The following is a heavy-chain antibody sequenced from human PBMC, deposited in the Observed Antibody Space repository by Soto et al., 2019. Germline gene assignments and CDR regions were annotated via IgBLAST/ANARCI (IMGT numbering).Heavy chain of an antibody. CDR1: GASVSSDAYY. J-gene: IGHJ4*02. CDR2: IHPGGRT. D-gene: IGHD3-9*01. CDR3: ARLPDINGWPFDY. V-gene: IGHV4-61*08. Sequence: SETLSLTCIVSGASVSSDAYYWTWIRQSPGKGLGWIGYIHPGGRTNYNPSLKSRVTISLDTSKNQVSLRVTSVTAADTAVFYCARLPDINGWPFDYWGQGTLVTVSS.